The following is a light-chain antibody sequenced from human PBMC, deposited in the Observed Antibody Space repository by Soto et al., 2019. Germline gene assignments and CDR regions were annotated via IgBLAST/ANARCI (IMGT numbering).Light chain of an antibody. J-gene: IGKJ2*01. Sequence: ETVLTQSPGTVSLYPGERATLSCTTSQSVRSNYLAWYQQKPGQAPRLVVYGVFNRATGIPERFSGSGSGTDFTLTISGLEPEDSAVYYCQHYDGSPRTFGQGTELEI. CDR3: QHYDGSPRT. CDR1: QSVRSNY. V-gene: IGKV3-20*01. CDR2: GVF.